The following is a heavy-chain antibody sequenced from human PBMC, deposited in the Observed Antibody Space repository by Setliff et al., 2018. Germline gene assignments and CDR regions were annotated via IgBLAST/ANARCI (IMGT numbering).Heavy chain of an antibody. J-gene: IGHJ4*02. D-gene: IGHD4-17*01. CDR2: ISAYNGNT. Sequence: GASVKVSCKASGYTFTSYGISWVRQAPGQGLEWMGWISAYNGNTNYAQKLQGRVTITRDTSASTAYMELSSLRSEDTAVYYCARGTVDYDYWGQGTLVTVSS. V-gene: IGHV1-18*01. CDR3: ARGTVDYDY. CDR1: GYTFTSYG.